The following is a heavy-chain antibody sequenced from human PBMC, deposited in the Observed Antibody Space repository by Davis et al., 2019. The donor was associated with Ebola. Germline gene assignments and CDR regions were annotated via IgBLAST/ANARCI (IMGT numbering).Heavy chain of an antibody. CDR3: ARAPKLSEWSGYSYYYMDV. CDR2: INPSGGST. D-gene: IGHD3-3*01. CDR1: GYTFTGYY. V-gene: IGHV1-46*01. Sequence: ASVKVSCKASGYTFTGYYMHWVRQAPGQGLEWMGIINPSGGSTSYAQKFQGRVTMTRDTSTSTVYMELSSLRSEDTAVYYCARAPKLSEWSGYSYYYMDVWGKGTTVTVSS. J-gene: IGHJ6*03.